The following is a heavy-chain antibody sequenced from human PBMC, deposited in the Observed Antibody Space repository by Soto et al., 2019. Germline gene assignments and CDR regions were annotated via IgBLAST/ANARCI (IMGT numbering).Heavy chain of an antibody. V-gene: IGHV3-9*01. CDR2: INWDSGFI. D-gene: IGHD3-10*01. CDR1: GFTFDDYA. Sequence: EVQLVDSGGGLVQPGRSLRLSCAASGFTFDDYAMHWVRQAPGKGLEWVSNINWDSGFIDYADSVKGRFTISRDNAKNSLYLQMSSLRPEDPAVYYCVKDRGAGRRGAFDYWGQGTLVTVSS. J-gene: IGHJ4*02. CDR3: VKDRGAGRRGAFDY.